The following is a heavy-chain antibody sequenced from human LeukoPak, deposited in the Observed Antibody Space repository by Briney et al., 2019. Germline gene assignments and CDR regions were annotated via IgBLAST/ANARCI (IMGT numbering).Heavy chain of an antibody. J-gene: IGHJ4*02. D-gene: IGHD1-26*01. Sequence: GGSLRLSCAASGFTFSSYEMNWVRQAPGKGLDWVATISGSGGTTSYAASVRGRFTIFRDNSKDSVHLHMGSLRAEDTAVYYCAKDRAGGSYPFDHWGQGSLVTVSS. CDR2: ISGSGGTT. CDR1: GFTFSSYE. CDR3: AKDRAGGSYPFDH. V-gene: IGHV3-23*01.